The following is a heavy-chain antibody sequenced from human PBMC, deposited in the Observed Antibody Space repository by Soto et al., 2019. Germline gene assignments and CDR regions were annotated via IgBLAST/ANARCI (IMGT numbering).Heavy chain of an antibody. J-gene: IGHJ6*02. D-gene: IGHD3-10*01. Sequence: SQTLSRTSVLSGDSVSSNNAAWNWIRQSPSRGLEWLGRTYYRSKWYNDYAVSVKSRIDINPDTSKNQVSLQLNSVSPEDTAMYYCARESYGSGSYDGMCVCGQGTTVTVS. V-gene: IGHV6-1*01. CDR2: TYYRSKWYN. CDR3: ARESYGSGSYDGMCV. CDR1: GDSVSSNNAA.